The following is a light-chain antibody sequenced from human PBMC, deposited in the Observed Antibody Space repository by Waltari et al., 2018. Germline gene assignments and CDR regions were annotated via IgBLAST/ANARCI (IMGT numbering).Light chain of an antibody. J-gene: IGKJ5*01. Sequence: DIQLTQSPSFVSASIGDRVTITCRASHHISSWLAWYQQKPGKAPKLLIYVASTLHSGVPSRFSGGGTGTEFTLTISSLQPEDFAVYYCQQTNNFHRITFGQGTRLEIK. V-gene: IGKV1-12*01. CDR2: VAS. CDR3: QQTNNFHRIT. CDR1: HHISSW.